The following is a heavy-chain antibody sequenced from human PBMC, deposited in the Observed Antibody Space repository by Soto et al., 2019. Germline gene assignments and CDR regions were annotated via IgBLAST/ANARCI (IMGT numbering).Heavy chain of an antibody. CDR2: ISDDGSIK. CDR1: GFTFSNNG. D-gene: IGHD1-26*01. V-gene: IGHV3-30*18. CDR3: AKDNSGTYYWLDY. Sequence: QVQLVESGGGVVQPGRSLRLSCAASGFTFSNNGMHWVRQAPGKGLEWVAVISDDGSIKNYADSVKGRFTISRDNSKNTLYLQMSSLRAADTAVYYCAKDNSGTYYWLDYWGQGTLVTVSS. J-gene: IGHJ4*02.